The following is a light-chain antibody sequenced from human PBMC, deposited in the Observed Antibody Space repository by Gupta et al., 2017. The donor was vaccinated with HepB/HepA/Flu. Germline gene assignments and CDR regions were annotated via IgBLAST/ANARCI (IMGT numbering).Light chain of an antibody. CDR3: QQLNSDPPNT. J-gene: IGKJ5*01. CDR2: AAS. V-gene: IGKV1-9*01. CDR1: QGISSY. Sequence: DIQLTQSPSFLSASVGDRVTITCRASQGISSYLAWYQQKPGKAPKLLIYAASTLPSGVPSRFSGSGSGTEFTLTISRLQPEDFATYYCQQLNSDPPNTFGQGTRLEIK.